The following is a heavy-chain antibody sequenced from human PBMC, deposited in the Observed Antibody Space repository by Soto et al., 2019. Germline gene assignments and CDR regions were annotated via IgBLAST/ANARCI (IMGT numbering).Heavy chain of an antibody. J-gene: IGHJ4*01. D-gene: IGHD2-15*01. CDR1: GGSISSTSYY. V-gene: IGHV4-39*01. CDR3: ARRVAGSVAAFDY. Sequence: PSQTLSRTCILAGGSISSTSYYWGWIRHPPGKGLERIGPISYRGTTYYNPSLKSRVTMSVHRSQNQFSLKLSSVTAADTPGYYCARRVAGSVAAFDYCGEGGLVTVS. CDR2: ISYRGTT.